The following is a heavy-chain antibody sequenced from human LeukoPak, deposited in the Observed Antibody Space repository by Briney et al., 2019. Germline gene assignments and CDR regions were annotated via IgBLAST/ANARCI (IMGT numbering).Heavy chain of an antibody. V-gene: IGHV4-59*01. CDR2: IYYSGST. CDR1: GGSISSYY. D-gene: IGHD3-3*01. Sequence: SETLSLTCTVSGGSISSYYWSWIRQPPGKGLEWIGYIYYSGSTNYNPSLKSRVTISVDTSKNQFSLKLSSVTAADTAVYYCARSARITIFGVDAFDIWGQGTMVTVSS. J-gene: IGHJ3*02. CDR3: ARSARITIFGVDAFDI.